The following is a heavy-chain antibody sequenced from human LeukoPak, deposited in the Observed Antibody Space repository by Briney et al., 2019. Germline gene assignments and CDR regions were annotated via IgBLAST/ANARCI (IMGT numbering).Heavy chain of an antibody. CDR2: ISYDGSNK. CDR3: ANSRRDGYNQWYYGMDV. J-gene: IGHJ6*02. D-gene: IGHD5-24*01. V-gene: IGHV3-30*04. Sequence: GRSLRLSCAASGFAFSSYAVHWVRQAPGKGLEWVAVISYDGSNKYYEESVKGRFTISRDNSKNTLYLQMNSLRPEDTAVYYCANSRRDGYNQWYYGMDVWGQGTTVTVSS. CDR1: GFAFSSYA.